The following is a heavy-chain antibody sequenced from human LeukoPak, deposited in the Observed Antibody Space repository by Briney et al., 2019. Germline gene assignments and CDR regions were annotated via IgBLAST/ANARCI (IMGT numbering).Heavy chain of an antibody. D-gene: IGHD2-15*01. Sequence: GGSLRLSCAASGFTFSTYGMSWVRQSPRKGLEWVSIMYSGGSTDYADSVKGRFIISRDHSKNTLYLQMNSLRAEDTAVYYCARDRYCSGGSCYGDAFDLWGQGTMVTVSS. CDR1: GFTFSTYG. CDR2: MYSGGST. J-gene: IGHJ3*01. CDR3: ARDRYCSGGSCYGDAFDL. V-gene: IGHV3-53*01.